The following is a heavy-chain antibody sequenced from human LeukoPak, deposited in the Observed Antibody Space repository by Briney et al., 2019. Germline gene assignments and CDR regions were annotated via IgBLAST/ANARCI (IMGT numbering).Heavy chain of an antibody. Sequence: SETLSLTCTVSGGSISSSSYYWGWIRQPPGKGLEWIGSIYYSGSTYYNPSLKSRVTISVDTSKNQFSLKLSSVTAADTAVYYCARQITIFGVVGADYLDYWGQGTLVTVSS. CDR2: IYYSGST. J-gene: IGHJ4*02. CDR1: GGSISSSSYY. D-gene: IGHD3-3*01. CDR3: ARQITIFGVVGADYLDY. V-gene: IGHV4-39*01.